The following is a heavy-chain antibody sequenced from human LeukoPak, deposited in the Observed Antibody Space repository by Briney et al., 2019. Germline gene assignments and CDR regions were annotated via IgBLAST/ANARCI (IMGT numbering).Heavy chain of an antibody. CDR1: GYTFTSSD. Sequence: GASVKVSCKASGYTFTSSDINWVRQAPGQGLEWMGWMNPNSGKTGSARKFQGRVAMTKNISISTAYIEVSSLGYEDTATYYCARGRPGLASAGTYDFWGQGTLITVSS. D-gene: IGHD6-13*01. CDR2: MNPNSGKT. CDR3: ARGRPGLASAGTYDF. V-gene: IGHV1-8*01. J-gene: IGHJ4*02.